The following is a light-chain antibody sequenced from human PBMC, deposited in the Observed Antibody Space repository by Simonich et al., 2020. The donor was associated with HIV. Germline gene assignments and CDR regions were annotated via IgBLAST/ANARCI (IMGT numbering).Light chain of an antibody. CDR2: RNN. J-gene: IGLJ3*02. Sequence: QSVLTQPPSVSGAPGQRVTISCTGSSSNIGAGYDVHWYQQLPGTAPKLLIYRNNQRPSVVPDRFSDSKSDTSDFLAISGLQSEDEADYYCAAWDDSLNGWVFGGGTKLTVL. V-gene: IGLV1-40*01. CDR1: SSNIGAGYD. CDR3: AAWDDSLNGWV.